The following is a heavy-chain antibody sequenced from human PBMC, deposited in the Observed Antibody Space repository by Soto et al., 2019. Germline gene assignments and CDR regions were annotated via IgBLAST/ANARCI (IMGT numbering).Heavy chain of an antibody. CDR2: ISSSSSTI. J-gene: IGHJ2*01. D-gene: IGHD3-22*01. Sequence: EVQLVESGGGLVQPGGSLRLSCAASGFTFSSYSMNWVRQAPGKGLEWVSYISSSSSTIYYADSVKGRFTISRDNAKNSLYLQMNSLRDEDTAVYYCARDSYYYDSSGYEQHWYFDLWGRGPLVTVSS. CDR1: GFTFSSYS. V-gene: IGHV3-48*02. CDR3: ARDSYYYDSSGYEQHWYFDL.